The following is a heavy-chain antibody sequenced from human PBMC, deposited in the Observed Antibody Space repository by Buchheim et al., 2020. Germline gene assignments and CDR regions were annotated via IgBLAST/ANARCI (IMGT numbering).Heavy chain of an antibody. Sequence: QVQLQQWGAGLLKPSETLSFPSAVFVDSFSASSWSWIRQPRGKGLNWFGEINHSGSTNYNPSLKGRVTISLDTSKTQFSLKLTSLTAADTAVYYCATYYYNYGMDVWGQGTT. CDR2: INHSGST. J-gene: IGHJ6*02. CDR1: VDSFSASS. CDR3: ATYYYNYGMDV. V-gene: IGHV4-34*01.